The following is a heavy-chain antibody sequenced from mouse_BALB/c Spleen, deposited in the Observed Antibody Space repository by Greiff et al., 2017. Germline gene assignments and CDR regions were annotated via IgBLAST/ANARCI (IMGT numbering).Heavy chain of an antibody. V-gene: IGHV5-6-3*01. Sequence: EVQGVESGGGLVQPGGSLKLSCAASGFTFSSYGMSWVRQTPDKRLELVATINSNGGSTYYPDSVKGRFTISRDNAKNTLYLQMSSLKSEDTAMYYCARRTSGDYWGQGTTLTVSS. CDR2: INSNGGST. CDR3: ARRTSGDY. J-gene: IGHJ2*01. D-gene: IGHD3-1*01. CDR1: GFTFSSYG.